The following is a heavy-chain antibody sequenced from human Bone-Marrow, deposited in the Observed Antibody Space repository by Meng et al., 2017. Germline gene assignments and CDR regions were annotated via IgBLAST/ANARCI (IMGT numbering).Heavy chain of an antibody. D-gene: IGHD5-18*01. J-gene: IGHJ4*02. CDR3: AKGAMVAQWLQYYFDY. V-gene: IGHV3-74*01. Sequence: VKVVESGGGLVEAGGSLRLSCATSGFTLSAYWMYWVRQAPGKGLECVARIEDSDGPTSYAESVKGRFTISRDSAKNTIWLQMNSLTVEDTAVYYCAKGAMVAQWLQYYFDYWGQGTLVTVSS. CDR1: GFTLSAYW. CDR2: IEDSDGPT.